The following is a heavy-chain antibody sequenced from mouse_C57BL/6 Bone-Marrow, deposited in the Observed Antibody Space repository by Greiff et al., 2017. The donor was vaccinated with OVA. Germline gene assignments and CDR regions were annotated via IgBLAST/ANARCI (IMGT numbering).Heavy chain of an antibody. V-gene: IGHV1-42*01. CDR3: ARYDGYYLPYYFDY. D-gene: IGHD2-3*01. CDR1: GYSFTGYY. CDR2: INPSTGGT. Sequence: VQLQQSGPELVKPGASVKISCKASGYSFTGYYMNWVKQSPEKSLEWIGEINPSTGGTTYNQKFKAKATLTVDKSSSTAYMQLKSLTSEDSAVYYCARYDGYYLPYYFDYWGQGTTLTVSS. J-gene: IGHJ2*01.